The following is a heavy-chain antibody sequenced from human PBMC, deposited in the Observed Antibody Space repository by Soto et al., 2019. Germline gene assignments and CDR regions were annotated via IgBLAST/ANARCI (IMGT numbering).Heavy chain of an antibody. Sequence: VSGPTLVNPTQTLTLTCTFSGFSLSTNEVGVGWIRQPPGKALEWLALIYSDDDKYYSPSLKSRLTITKDTSKNQVVLTMTNMDPVDTATYYCARRPSGNYLRRFDPWGQGILVTVSS. V-gene: IGHV2-5*02. CDR3: ARRPSGNYLRRFDP. CDR2: IYSDDDK. D-gene: IGHD3-22*01. J-gene: IGHJ5*02. CDR1: GFSLSTNEVG.